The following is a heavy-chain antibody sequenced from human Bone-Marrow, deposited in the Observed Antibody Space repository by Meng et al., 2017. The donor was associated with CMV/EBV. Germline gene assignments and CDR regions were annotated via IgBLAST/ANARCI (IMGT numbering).Heavy chain of an antibody. V-gene: IGHV1-24*01. D-gene: IGHD3-22*01. J-gene: IGHJ3*02. CDR3: ARDWEYYYDSSGYAGGAFDI. CDR1: GYTLTELS. CDR2: FDPEDGET. Sequence: ASVKVSCKVSGYTLTELSMHWVRQAPGKGLEWMGGFDPEDGETIYAQKFQGRVTMTEDTSTDTAYMELSRLRSDDTAVYYCARDWEYYYDSSGYAGGAFDIWGQGTMVTVSS.